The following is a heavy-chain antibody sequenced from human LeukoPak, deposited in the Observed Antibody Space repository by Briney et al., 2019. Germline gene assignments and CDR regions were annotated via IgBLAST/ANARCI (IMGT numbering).Heavy chain of an antibody. CDR3: ARVSSGNFDY. CDR1: GGSISSYY. J-gene: IGHJ4*02. D-gene: IGHD3-10*01. CDR2: IYYSEST. Sequence: SETLSLTCTVSGGSISSYYWSWIRQPPGKGLEWIGYIYYSESTNYNPSLKSRVTISVDTSKNQFSLKLSSVTAADTAVYYCARVSSGNFDYWGQGALVTVSS. V-gene: IGHV4-59*01.